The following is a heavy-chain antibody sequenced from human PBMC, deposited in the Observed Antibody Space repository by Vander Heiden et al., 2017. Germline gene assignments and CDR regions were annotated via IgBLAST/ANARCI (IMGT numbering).Heavy chain of an antibody. CDR2: IKHSGST. Sequence: QVQLQQGGAGLLKPSETRSLTCAVYGGSFSGYYWSWIRQPPGKGLEWIGEIKHSGSTNYNPSLKSRVTISVDTSKNQFSLKLSSVTAADTAVYYCARRGGRNGWFDPWGQGTLVTVSS. J-gene: IGHJ5*02. CDR1: GGSFSGYY. V-gene: IGHV4-34*01. CDR3: ARRGGRNGWFDP. D-gene: IGHD3-16*01.